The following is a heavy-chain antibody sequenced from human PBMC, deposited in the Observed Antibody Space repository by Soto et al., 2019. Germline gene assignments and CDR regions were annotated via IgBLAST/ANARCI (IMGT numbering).Heavy chain of an antibody. J-gene: IGHJ4*02. CDR3: ARPRSIAATGSMYFIDY. V-gene: IGHV5-51*01. D-gene: IGHD6-13*01. CDR2: IYPGNSDT. CDR1: EYSFNKYW. Sequence: PGESLKISCKGSEYSFNKYWIVWVRQMPGKGLEWMGIIYPGNSDTRYSPSFQGQVTISADTSISTAYLQWSSLKASDTAIYYCARPRSIAATGSMYFIDYWGQGTLVTVSS.